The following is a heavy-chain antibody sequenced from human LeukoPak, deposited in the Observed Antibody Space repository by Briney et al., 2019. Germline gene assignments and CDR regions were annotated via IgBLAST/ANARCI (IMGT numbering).Heavy chain of an antibody. J-gene: IGHJ5*02. V-gene: IGHV1-18*01. D-gene: IGHD4-11*01. CDR2: ISAYNGYT. Sequence: ASVKVSCKASGYTFTNYGVSWVRQAPGQGLEWMGWISAYNGYTNYAQKFQFRVTMTTDTSTSTAYMELSSLRSEDTAVYYCARVVYSNYERWFDPWGQGTLVTVS. CDR1: GYTFTNYG. CDR3: ARVVYSNYERWFDP.